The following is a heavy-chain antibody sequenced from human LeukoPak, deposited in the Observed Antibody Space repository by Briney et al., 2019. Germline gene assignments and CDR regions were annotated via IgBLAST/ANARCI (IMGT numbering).Heavy chain of an antibody. J-gene: IGHJ4*02. Sequence: GGSLRLSCAASGFPFSDYYMSWIRQAPGKGLEWISYISGSSSYSNYADSVKGRFTISRDNAQNSLYLQMNSLRVEDTAVYYCAKWVSYFDYWGQGTLVTVSS. D-gene: IGHD5/OR15-5a*01. CDR3: AKWVSYFDY. V-gene: IGHV3-11*06. CDR1: GFPFSDYY. CDR2: ISGSSSYS.